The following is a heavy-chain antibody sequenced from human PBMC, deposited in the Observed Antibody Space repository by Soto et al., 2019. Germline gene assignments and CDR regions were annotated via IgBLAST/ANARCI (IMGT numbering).Heavy chain of an antibody. CDR2: IGGTRKYI. Sequence: TGGSLRLSCAASGFTFDDYSMNWVRQAPGKGLEWVSDIGGTRKYIDYPDSVKGRFTISRDGAKNSVFLQMNSLRDEDTAVYYCATDHNWSFNYWGQGIPVTVSS. CDR1: GFTFDDYS. D-gene: IGHD1-20*01. J-gene: IGHJ4*02. V-gene: IGHV3-48*02. CDR3: ATDHNWSFNY.